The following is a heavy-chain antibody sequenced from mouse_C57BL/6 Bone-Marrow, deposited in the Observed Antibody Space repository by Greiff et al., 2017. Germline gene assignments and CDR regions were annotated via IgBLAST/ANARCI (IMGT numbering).Heavy chain of an antibody. D-gene: IGHD1-1*01. CDR2: LSNLAFSI. V-gene: IGHV5-15*04. CDR1: GFTFSDYG. Sequence: EVKLVESGGGLVQPGGSLKLSCAASGFTFSDYGMAWVRQAPRKGPEWVAFLSNLAFSIYYADTVTGRFTISRENAKNTLYLEMSSLRSEDTAMYYCARHGGYGSSYWYFDVWGTGTTVTVSS. J-gene: IGHJ1*03. CDR3: ARHGGYGSSYWYFDV.